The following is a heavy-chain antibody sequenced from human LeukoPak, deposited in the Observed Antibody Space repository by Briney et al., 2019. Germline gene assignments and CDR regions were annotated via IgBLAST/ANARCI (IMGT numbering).Heavy chain of an antibody. CDR2: IRSKANSYAT. V-gene: IGHV3-73*01. CDR3: TRGWGVTTDSLHPPFDY. Sequence: GGSLRLSCAASGFTFSGSAMHWVRQASGKGLEWVGRIRSKANSYATAYAASGKGRFTISRDDSKNTAYLQMNSLKTEDTAVYYCTRGWGVTTDSLHPPFDYWGQGTLVTVSS. CDR1: GFTFSGSA. D-gene: IGHD4-17*01. J-gene: IGHJ4*02.